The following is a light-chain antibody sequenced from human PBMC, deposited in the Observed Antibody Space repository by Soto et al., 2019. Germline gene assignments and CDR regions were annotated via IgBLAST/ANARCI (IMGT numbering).Light chain of an antibody. V-gene: IGKV1-5*03. Sequence: DIQMTQSPSTLSASVGHRVIITCRASQSVSGWLAWYRQKPGKAPELLIYSASTLETGVPSRFSGSGSGTDFTLTVSSLQSEDFATYYCQQYERYPLTFGGGTKVEIK. J-gene: IGKJ4*01. CDR3: QQYERYPLT. CDR2: SAS. CDR1: QSVSGW.